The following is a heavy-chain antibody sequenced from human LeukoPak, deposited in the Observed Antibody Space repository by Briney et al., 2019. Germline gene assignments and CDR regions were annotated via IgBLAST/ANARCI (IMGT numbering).Heavy chain of an antibody. V-gene: IGHV3-48*01. Sequence: GGALRLSCAASGFTFSSYSMSWVREAPGEGRGGGSYISSVSSNIYYADSVKGRFTISRDNAKNSLYLQMNSMRAEDTAVYYCARDSRRITMVRDLDYWGQGTLVTVSS. D-gene: IGHD3-10*01. CDR2: ISSVSSNI. CDR1: GFTFSSYS. J-gene: IGHJ4*02. CDR3: ARDSRRITMVRDLDY.